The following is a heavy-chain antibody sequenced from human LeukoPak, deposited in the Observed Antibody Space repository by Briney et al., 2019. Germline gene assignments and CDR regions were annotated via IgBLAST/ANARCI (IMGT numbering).Heavy chain of an antibody. J-gene: IGHJ4*02. V-gene: IGHV3-21*01. D-gene: IGHD3-3*01. CDR2: ISSSSSYI. CDR3: ARAKVTIFGVVIFFY. CDR1: GFTFSSYS. Sequence: PGGSLRLSCAASGFTFSSYSMNWVRQAPGKGLEWVSSISSSSSYIYYADSVKGRFTISRDNSKNTLYPQMNSLRAEDTAVYYCARAKVTIFGVVIFFYWGQGTLVTVSS.